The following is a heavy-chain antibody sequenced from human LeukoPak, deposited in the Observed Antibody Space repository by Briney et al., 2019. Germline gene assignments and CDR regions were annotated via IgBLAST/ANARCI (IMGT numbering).Heavy chain of an antibody. Sequence: SETLSLTCTVSGYSIRSGFYWGWIRQPPGKGLEWIGNIYHSGITYYTPSLSSRVTMSVDTSKNQFHLKLSSVTAADTAVYYCARAVGYFDWLPLFDYWGQGTLATVSS. CDR3: ARAVGYFDWLPLFDY. V-gene: IGHV4-38-2*02. D-gene: IGHD3-9*01. J-gene: IGHJ4*02. CDR1: GYSIRSGFY. CDR2: IYHSGIT.